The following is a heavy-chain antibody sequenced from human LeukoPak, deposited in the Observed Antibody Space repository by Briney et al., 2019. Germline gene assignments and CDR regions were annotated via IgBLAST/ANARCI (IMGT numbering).Heavy chain of an antibody. CDR3: ARGPVDTAPGNFDY. Sequence: GGSLRLSCAASGFTFSTYSMTWVRQGPGKGLEWVAVISYDGSNKYYADSVKGRFTISRDNSKNTLYLQMNSLRAEDTAVYYCARGPVDTAPGNFDYWGQGTLVTVSS. J-gene: IGHJ4*02. D-gene: IGHD5-18*01. CDR2: ISYDGSNK. V-gene: IGHV3-30-3*01. CDR1: GFTFSTYS.